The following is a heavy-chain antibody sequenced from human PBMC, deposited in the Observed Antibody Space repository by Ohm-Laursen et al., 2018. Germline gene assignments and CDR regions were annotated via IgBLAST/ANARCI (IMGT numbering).Heavy chain of an antibody. J-gene: IGHJ4*02. D-gene: IGHD2-8*02. Sequence: SLRLSCIASGFTFSNYEMNWVRQAPGKGLEWVSYISSSGSIIYYADSVKGRFTISRDNAKNSLYLQMNSLRAEDTAVYYCATSSRSSHWSVFDYWGQGTLVTVSS. CDR2: ISSSGSII. CDR3: ATSSRSSHWSVFDY. V-gene: IGHV3-48*03. CDR1: GFTFSNYE.